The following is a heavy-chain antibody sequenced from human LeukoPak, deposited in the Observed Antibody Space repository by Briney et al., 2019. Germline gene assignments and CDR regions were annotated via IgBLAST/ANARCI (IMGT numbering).Heavy chain of an antibody. Sequence: GGSLRLSCAASGFTFSSYGMHWVRQAPGKGLEWVAFIRYDGSNKYYADSVKGRFTISRDNSKNTLYLQMNSLRAEDTAVYYCAKDYSLWPPSDYWGQGTLVTVSS. CDR3: AKDYSLWPPSDY. CDR1: GFTFSSYG. J-gene: IGHJ4*02. V-gene: IGHV3-30*02. CDR2: IRYDGSNK. D-gene: IGHD2-15*01.